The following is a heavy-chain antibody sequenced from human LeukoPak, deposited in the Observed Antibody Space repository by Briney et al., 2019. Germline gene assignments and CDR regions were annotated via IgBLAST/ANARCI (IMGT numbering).Heavy chain of an antibody. J-gene: IGHJ5*01. CDR2: IWYDGNNK. CDR1: GFTFSNYG. V-gene: IGHV3-33*01. Sequence: GGSLRLSCAASGFTFSNYGMHWVRQAPGKELEWVAVIWYDGNNKDYADSVKGRFTISRDNSKNTLSLQMNSLRVEDTAMYYCARVNCRSSSCYLASYFFDSWGQGTLVTVSS. CDR3: ARVNCRSSSCYLASYFFDS. D-gene: IGHD2-2*01.